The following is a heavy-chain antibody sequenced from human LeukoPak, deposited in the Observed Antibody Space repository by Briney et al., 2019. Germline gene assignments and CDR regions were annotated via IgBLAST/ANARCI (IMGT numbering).Heavy chain of an antibody. J-gene: IGHJ4*02. Sequence: AGGSLRLSCAASGFTFSSYGMSWVRQAPGKGLEWISHISRSGNTVYYADSVKGRFTTSRDNAKKSLYLQLNSLRAEDTAVYFCARRKNDYGDFDFWGQGTLVTVSS. D-gene: IGHD4-17*01. CDR2: ISRSGNTV. CDR3: ARRKNDYGDFDF. CDR1: GFTFSSYG. V-gene: IGHV3-48*01.